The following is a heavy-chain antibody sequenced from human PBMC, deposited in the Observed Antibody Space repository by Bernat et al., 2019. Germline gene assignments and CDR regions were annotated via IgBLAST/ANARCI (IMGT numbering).Heavy chain of an antibody. CDR1: GFTFSSYG. Sequence: QVQLVESGGGVVQPGRSLRLSCAASGFTFSSYGMHWVRQAPGKGLEWVAVIWYDGSNKYYADSVKGRFTISRDNSKNTLYLQMNSLGAEDTAVYYCARADDLLTANYGMDVWGQGTTVTVSS. D-gene: IGHD3-3*01. CDR3: ARADDLLTANYGMDV. V-gene: IGHV3-33*01. J-gene: IGHJ6*02. CDR2: IWYDGSNK.